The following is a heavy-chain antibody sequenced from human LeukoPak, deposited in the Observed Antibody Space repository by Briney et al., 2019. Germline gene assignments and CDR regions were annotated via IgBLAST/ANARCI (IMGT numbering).Heavy chain of an antibody. CDR3: ERARGYWSGGSSYYFDY. Sequence: SQTLSLTCAISGDSVSSNSAAWNWIRQSPSRGLEWLGRTYYRSKWYNDYAVSVKSRITINPDTSKNQFSLQLNSVTPEDTAVYYCERARGYWSGGSSYYFDYWGQETLATVSS. J-gene: IGHJ4*02. CDR2: TYYRSKWYN. D-gene: IGHD2-15*01. V-gene: IGHV6-1*01. CDR1: GDSVSSNSAA.